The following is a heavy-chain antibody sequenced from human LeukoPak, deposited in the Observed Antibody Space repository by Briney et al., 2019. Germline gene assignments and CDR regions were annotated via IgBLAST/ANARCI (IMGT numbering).Heavy chain of an antibody. J-gene: IGHJ3*02. Sequence: GASVKVSCKASGYTFTSYGISWVRQAPGQGLEWMGWISAYNGNTNYAQKLQGRVTMTTDTSTSTAYMELRSLRSDNTAVYYCARVGWYCTNGVCYKLDAFDIWGQGTMVTVSS. V-gene: IGHV1-18*01. CDR1: GYTFTSYG. D-gene: IGHD2-8*01. CDR3: ARVGWYCTNGVCYKLDAFDI. CDR2: ISAYNGNT.